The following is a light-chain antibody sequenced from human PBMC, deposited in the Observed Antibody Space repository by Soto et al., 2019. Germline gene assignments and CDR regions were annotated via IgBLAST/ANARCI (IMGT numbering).Light chain of an antibody. CDR3: QQRHMWPIT. Sequence: DIQMTQSPSSLSASVGDRVTITCRASQSISSFLHWYQQKPGKAPKVLIYAASSLQSGVPSRFSGSGSGTDFTLTISSLEPEDSAVYYCQQRHMWPITFGQGTRLEIK. V-gene: IGKV1-39*01. CDR2: AAS. CDR1: QSISSF. J-gene: IGKJ5*01.